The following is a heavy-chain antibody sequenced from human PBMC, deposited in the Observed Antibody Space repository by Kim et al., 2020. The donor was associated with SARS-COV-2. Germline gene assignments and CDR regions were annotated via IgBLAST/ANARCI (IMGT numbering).Heavy chain of an antibody. V-gene: IGHV5-51*01. D-gene: IGHD2-2*02. J-gene: IGHJ6*02. CDR3: ARDIVVVPAAIRGPKYYYYGMDV. CDR2: IYPGDSDT. CDR1: GYSFTSYW. Sequence: GESLKISCKGSGYSFTSYWIGWVRQMPGKGLEWMGIIYPGDSDTRYSPSFQGQVTISADKSISTAYLQWSSLKAPDTAMYYCARDIVVVPAAIRGPKYYYYGMDVWGQGTTVTVSS.